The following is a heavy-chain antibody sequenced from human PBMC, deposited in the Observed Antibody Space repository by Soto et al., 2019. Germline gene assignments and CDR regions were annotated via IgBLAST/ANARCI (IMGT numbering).Heavy chain of an antibody. CDR1: GYTFTGYY. J-gene: IGHJ4*02. CDR3: ARGIIAVAGTCVY. CDR2: INPNSGGT. Sequence: ASVKVSCKASGYTFTGYYMHWVRQAPGQGLEWMGWINPNSGGTNYAQKFQGRVTMTRDTSISTAYMELSRLRSDDTAVYYCARGIIAVAGTCVYWGQGTLVTVSS. D-gene: IGHD6-19*01. V-gene: IGHV1-2*02.